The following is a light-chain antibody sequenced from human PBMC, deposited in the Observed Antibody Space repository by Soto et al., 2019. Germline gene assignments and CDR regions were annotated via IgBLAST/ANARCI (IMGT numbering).Light chain of an antibody. Sequence: QSVLTQPASVSGSPGQSITISCTGTSSDVGSYDVVSWYQQHPGKAPQLIIYEVAQRPSGVSDRSSGSKSGSTASLTISGLQAEDEAHYFCCSYAGSTTFWVFGGGTKVTVL. CDR3: CSYAGSTTFWV. J-gene: IGLJ3*02. CDR2: EVA. CDR1: SSDVGSYDV. V-gene: IGLV2-23*02.